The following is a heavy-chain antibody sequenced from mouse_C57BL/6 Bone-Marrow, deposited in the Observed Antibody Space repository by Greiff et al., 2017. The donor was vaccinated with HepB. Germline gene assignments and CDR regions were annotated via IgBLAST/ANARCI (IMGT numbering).Heavy chain of an antibody. Sequence: VQLQQSGAELARPGASVKLSCKASGYTFTSYGISWVKQRTGQGLEWIGEIYPRSGNTYYNEKFKGKATLTADKSSSTAYMELRSLTSEDSAVYFCARARLRNAWFAYWGQGTLVTVSA. V-gene: IGHV1-81*01. J-gene: IGHJ3*01. CDR1: GYTFTSYG. D-gene: IGHD1-2*01. CDR2: IYPRSGNT. CDR3: ARARLRNAWFAY.